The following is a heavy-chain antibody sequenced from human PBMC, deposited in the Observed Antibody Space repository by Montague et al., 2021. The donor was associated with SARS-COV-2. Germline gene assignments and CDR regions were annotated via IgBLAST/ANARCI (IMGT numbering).Heavy chain of an antibody. D-gene: IGHD1-26*01. Sequence: SETLSLTCTVSGDSIGNWTYYWGWVRQPPGKGLEWIASLYYTGGAFYNPSLMSRVTKSFDTSKNQISLNLASVTAADTAVYYCARVPDSGTYWSGDYWGQGTLVTVSS. CDR1: GDSIGNWTYY. CDR2: LYYTGGA. CDR3: ARVPDSGTYWSGDY. V-gene: IGHV4-39*07. J-gene: IGHJ4*02.